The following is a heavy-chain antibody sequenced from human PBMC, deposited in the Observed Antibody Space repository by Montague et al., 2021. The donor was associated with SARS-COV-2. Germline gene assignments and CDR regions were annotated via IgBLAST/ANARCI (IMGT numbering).Heavy chain of an antibody. CDR1: GGSISSNY. Sequence: SETLSLTCTVSGGSISSNYWSWIRQPPGKGLEWIGYIYYSGSTNYNPSLKSRVTISVDTSKNQFSLKLSSVTAADTAVYYCASEGGSCFPFDYWGQGTMVTVSS. CDR3: ASEGGSCFPFDY. CDR2: IYYSGST. J-gene: IGHJ4*02. V-gene: IGHV4-59*01. D-gene: IGHD1-26*01.